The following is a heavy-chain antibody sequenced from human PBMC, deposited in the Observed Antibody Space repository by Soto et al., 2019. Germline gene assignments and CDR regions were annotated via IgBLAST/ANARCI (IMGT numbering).Heavy chain of an antibody. J-gene: IGHJ4*02. CDR2: IYSGGST. CDR1: GFTVSSNY. CDR3: ASQGVYSSSWYEDY. V-gene: IGHV3-66*01. D-gene: IGHD6-13*01. Sequence: EVQLVESGGGLVQPGGSLRLSCAASGFTVSSNYMSWVRQAPGKGLEWVSVIYSGGSTYYADSVKGRFTISRDNSKNTLYLQMNSLRAEDTAVYYCASQGVYSSSWYEDYWGQGTLVTVSS.